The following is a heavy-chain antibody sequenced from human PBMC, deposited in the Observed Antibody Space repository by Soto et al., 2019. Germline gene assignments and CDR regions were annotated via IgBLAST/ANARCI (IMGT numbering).Heavy chain of an antibody. CDR2: IYYSGST. V-gene: IGHV4-30-4*01. CDR3: ARYCSGGSCYPFDY. Sequence: QVQLQESGPGLVKPSQTLSLTCTVSGGSISSCDSYWSWIRKPPGKGLEWIGYIYYSGSTYYNPSLKSRITISVDTSKNQFSLKLSSVTAADTAVYYCARYCSGGSCYPFDYWGQGTLVTVSS. J-gene: IGHJ4*02. CDR1: GGSISSCDSY. D-gene: IGHD2-15*01.